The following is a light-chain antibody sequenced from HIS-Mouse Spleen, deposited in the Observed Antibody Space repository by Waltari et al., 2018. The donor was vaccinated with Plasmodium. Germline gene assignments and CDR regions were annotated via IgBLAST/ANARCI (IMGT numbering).Light chain of an antibody. V-gene: IGLV2-8*01. Sequence: QSPLTPPPSASGPPRPSVTISCTDTSRDAGAYNYLYWYHQHPGKAPKLMIYEVTKRSSVVPGRSAGSKSGNTASLTGSGLQAEDEADYYCSSYAGSNNLVFGGGTKLTVL. J-gene: IGLJ2*01. CDR3: SSYAGSNNLV. CDR2: EVT. CDR1: SRDAGAYNY.